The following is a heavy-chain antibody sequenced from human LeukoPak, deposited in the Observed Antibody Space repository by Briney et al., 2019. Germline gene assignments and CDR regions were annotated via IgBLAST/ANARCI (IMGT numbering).Heavy chain of an antibody. V-gene: IGHV3-33*01. D-gene: IGHD2-15*01. CDR3: ARHTAPEDIVVNDYYHGMDV. Sequence: GGSLRLSCAASGFTFSSYGMHWVRQAPGKGLEWVAVIWYDGSNKYYADSVKGRFTISRDNSKNTLYLQMNSLRAEDTAVYYCARHTAPEDIVVNDYYHGMDVWGQGTTVTVSS. CDR1: GFTFSSYG. J-gene: IGHJ6*02. CDR2: IWYDGSNK.